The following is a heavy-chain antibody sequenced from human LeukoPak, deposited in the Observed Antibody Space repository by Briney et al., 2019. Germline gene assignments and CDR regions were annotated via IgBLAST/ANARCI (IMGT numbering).Heavy chain of an antibody. V-gene: IGHV3-23*01. CDR3: VKKGQADDYGNPD. Sequence: PGGSLRLSCAASGFTFGSYAMSWVRQAPGKGLECVPAIDRGVGSTYYADSVKGRFTISRDNSKNTLYLQMNNLRADDTAVYYCVKKGQADDYGNPDWGQGALVSVSP. CDR1: GFTFGSYA. J-gene: IGHJ4*02. CDR2: IDRGVGST. D-gene: IGHD4-17*01.